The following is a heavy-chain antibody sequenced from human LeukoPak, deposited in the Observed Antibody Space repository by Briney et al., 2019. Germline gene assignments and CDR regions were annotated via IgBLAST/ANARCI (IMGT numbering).Heavy chain of an antibody. CDR1: GFTFDDYA. CDR2: ISWNSGSI. D-gene: IGHD6-13*01. V-gene: IGHV3-9*01. CDR3: AREDSSSWNDGMDV. J-gene: IGHJ6*02. Sequence: PGRSLRLSCAASGFTFDDYAMHWVRQAPGKGLEWVSGISWNSGSIGYADSVKGRFTISRDNAKNSLYLQMNSLRAEDTAVYYCAREDSSSWNDGMDVWGQGTTVTVSS.